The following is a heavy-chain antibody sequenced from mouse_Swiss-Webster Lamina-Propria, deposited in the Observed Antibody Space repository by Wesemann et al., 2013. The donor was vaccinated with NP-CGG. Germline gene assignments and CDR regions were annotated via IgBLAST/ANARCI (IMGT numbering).Heavy chain of an antibody. CDR2: IRSKSNNYAT. CDR1: GFTFNTYA. Sequence: EVQLVESGGGLVQPKGSLKLSCAASGFTFNTYAMNWVRQAPGKGLEWVARIRSKSNNYATYYADSVKDRFTISRDDSQSMLYLQMNNLKTEDTAMYYCVRQYGNYVWFAYWGQGTLVTVSA. V-gene: IGHV10-1*02. J-gene: IGHJ3*01. CDR3: VRQYGNYVWFAY. D-gene: IGHD2-10*02.